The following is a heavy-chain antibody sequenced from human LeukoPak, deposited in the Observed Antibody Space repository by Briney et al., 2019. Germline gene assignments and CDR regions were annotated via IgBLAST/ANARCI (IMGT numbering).Heavy chain of an antibody. D-gene: IGHD1-14*01. Sequence: PGGSLRLSCAASGFTFGNSWMTWVRQAPGKGLEWVASIKYDESEKFSVEGRFTISRDNAKNSLYLQIDSLRAGDTAMYYCARDGYEPGLYFDYWGQGTLVTASS. V-gene: IGHV3-7*03. CDR1: GFTFGNSW. CDR3: ARDGYEPGLYFDY. J-gene: IGHJ4*02. CDR2: IKYDESE.